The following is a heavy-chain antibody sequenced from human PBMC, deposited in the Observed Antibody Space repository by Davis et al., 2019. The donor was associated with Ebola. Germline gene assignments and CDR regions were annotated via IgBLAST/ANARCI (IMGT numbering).Heavy chain of an antibody. V-gene: IGHV6-1*01. CDR3: ARQYYDVLTGRVGFDP. Sequence: HSQTLSLTCAISGGSVSSNSAAWNWIRQSPSRGLEWLGRTYYRSRWYYDYAVSVKSRITINPDTSKNQFSLHLNSVTPEDTAVYYCARQYYDVLTGRVGFDPWGQGTLVTVSS. CDR2: TYYRSRWYY. J-gene: IGHJ5*02. D-gene: IGHD3-9*01. CDR1: GGSVSSNSAA.